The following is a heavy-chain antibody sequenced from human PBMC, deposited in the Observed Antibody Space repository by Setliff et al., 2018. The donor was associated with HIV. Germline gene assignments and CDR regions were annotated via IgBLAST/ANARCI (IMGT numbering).Heavy chain of an antibody. CDR3: AREGSSTSPIPL. D-gene: IGHD2-2*01. Sequence: PSETLSLTCTVSGGSTSSSHDFWNWIRQPPGKGLEWIGAISYGGITYYNPSLTSRVTISVDTSKNQFSLNLSSVTAADTAVYYCAREGSSTSPIPLWGQGILVTVSS. CDR1: GGSTSSSHDF. V-gene: IGHV4-39*07. CDR2: ISYGGIT. J-gene: IGHJ4*02.